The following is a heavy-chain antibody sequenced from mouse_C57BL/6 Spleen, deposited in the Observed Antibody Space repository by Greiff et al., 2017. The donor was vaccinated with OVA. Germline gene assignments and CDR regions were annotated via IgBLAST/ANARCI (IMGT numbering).Heavy chain of an antibody. D-gene: IGHD3-2*02. J-gene: IGHJ2*01. Sequence: VQLKESGPELVKPGASVKIPCKASGYTFTDYNMDWVKQSHGKSLEWIGDINPNNGGTIYNQKFKGKATLTVDKSSSTAYMELRSLTSEDTAVYYCARRGDSSGRYFDYWGQGTTLTVSS. V-gene: IGHV1-18*01. CDR1: GYTFTDYN. CDR3: ARRGDSSGRYFDY. CDR2: INPNNGGT.